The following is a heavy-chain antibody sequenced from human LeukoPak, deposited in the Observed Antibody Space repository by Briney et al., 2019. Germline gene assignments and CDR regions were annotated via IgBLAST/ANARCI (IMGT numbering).Heavy chain of an antibody. D-gene: IGHD2-8*01. CDR1: GGTFSSYA. CDR3: ARSAVSHYFDY. Sequence: SVKVSCKASGGTFSSYAISWVRQAPGQGLEWMGRIIPILGIANYAQKFQGRVTITADKSTSTAYMELSSLRSEDTAVYYCARSAVSHYFDYWGQGTLVTVSS. J-gene: IGHJ4*02. V-gene: IGHV1-69*04. CDR2: IIPILGIA.